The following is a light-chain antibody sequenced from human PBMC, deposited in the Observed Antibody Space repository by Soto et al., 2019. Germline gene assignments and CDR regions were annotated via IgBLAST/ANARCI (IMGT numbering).Light chain of an antibody. Sequence: DIQMTQSPSSLSASVGDRVTITFQASQDISNYLNWYRQKPGKAPKLLIYDASNLETGVPSRFSGSGSGTDFTFTISSPQPEDIATYYCQQYDNLPLTFGGGTKVDIK. CDR3: QQYDNLPLT. J-gene: IGKJ4*01. V-gene: IGKV1-33*01. CDR2: DAS. CDR1: QDISNY.